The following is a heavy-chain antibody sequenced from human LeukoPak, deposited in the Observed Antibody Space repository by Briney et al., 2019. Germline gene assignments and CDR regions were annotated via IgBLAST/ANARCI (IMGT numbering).Heavy chain of an antibody. Sequence: ASVKVSCKASGYTFTSYGISWVRQAPGQGREWMGWISAYNGNTHYAQKLQGRVTMTTDTSTSTAYMELRSLRSDDTAVYYWARLRVWFGELPKEGYYFDYWGQGTLVTVSS. V-gene: IGHV1-18*01. D-gene: IGHD3-10*01. J-gene: IGHJ4*02. CDR3: ARLRVWFGELPKEGYYFDY. CDR2: ISAYNGNT. CDR1: GYTFTSYG.